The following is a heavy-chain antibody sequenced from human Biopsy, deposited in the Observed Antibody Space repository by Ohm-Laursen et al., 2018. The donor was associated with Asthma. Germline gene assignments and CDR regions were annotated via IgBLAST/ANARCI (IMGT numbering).Heavy chain of an antibody. V-gene: IGHV1-69*01. CDR2: IIPLYRTV. Sequence: GSSVKVSCRSSGDIFSVFGVNWVRQAPGQGLEWMGEIIPLYRTVNYAQRFQGRVTITADESTTTSYMELSSLKSDDTAVYYCARGGYYDDRRQHHGMDLWGQGTTVTVSS. CDR1: GDIFSVFG. CDR3: ARGGYYDDRRQHHGMDL. D-gene: IGHD4-17*01. J-gene: IGHJ6*02.